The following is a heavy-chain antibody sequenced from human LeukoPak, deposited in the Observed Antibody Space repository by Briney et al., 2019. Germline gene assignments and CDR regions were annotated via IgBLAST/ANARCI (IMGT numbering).Heavy chain of an antibody. Sequence: GGSLRLSCAASGFTVSSNYMSWVRQAPGKGLEWVGFIRSKAYGGTTEYAASVKGRFTISRDDSKSIAYLQMNSLKTEDTAVYYCTRVLSGYDLYYFDYWGQGTLVTVSS. CDR3: TRVLSGYDLYYFDY. J-gene: IGHJ4*02. V-gene: IGHV3-49*04. CDR2: IRSKAYGGTT. CDR1: GFTVSSNY. D-gene: IGHD5-12*01.